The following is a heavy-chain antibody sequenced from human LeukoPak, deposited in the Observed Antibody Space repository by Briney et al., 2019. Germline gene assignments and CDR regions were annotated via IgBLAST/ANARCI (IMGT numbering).Heavy chain of an antibody. CDR1: GGSISSSSYY. CDR2: IYYSGST. J-gene: IGHJ1*01. CDR3: ARVVARYNWNDGHFQH. V-gene: IGHV4-39*07. D-gene: IGHD1-1*01. Sequence: SETLSLTCTVSGGSISSSSYYWGWIRQPPGKGLEWIGSIYYSGSTYYNPSLKSRVTISVDRSKNQFSLKLSSVTAADTAVYYCARVVARYNWNDGHFQHWGQGTLVTVSS.